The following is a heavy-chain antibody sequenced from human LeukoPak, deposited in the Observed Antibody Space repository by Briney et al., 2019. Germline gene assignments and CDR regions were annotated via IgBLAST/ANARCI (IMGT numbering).Heavy chain of an antibody. V-gene: IGHV3-23*01. D-gene: IGHD3-22*01. J-gene: IGHJ6*03. Sequence: GGSLRLSCAASGFTFSSYAMSWVRQAPGKGLEWVSAISGSGGSTYYADSVKGRFTISRDNSKNTLYLQMNSLRAEDTAVYYCAKDYDSSGYSHYYYYYYMDVWGKGTTVTVSS. CDR2: ISGSGGST. CDR1: GFTFSSYA. CDR3: AKDYDSSGYSHYYYYYYMDV.